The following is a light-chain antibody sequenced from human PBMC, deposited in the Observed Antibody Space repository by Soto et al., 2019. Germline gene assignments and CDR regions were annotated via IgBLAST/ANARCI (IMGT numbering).Light chain of an antibody. V-gene: IGKV3D-20*02. CDR3: QQRSNWPIT. CDR2: GAS. J-gene: IGKJ5*01. CDR1: QSVSNNY. Sequence: EIGLTQSPGTLSLSPGERATLSCRASQSVSNNYVAWYQQKPGQAPRLLIYGASNRATGIPDRFSGSGSGTDFTLTISSLEPEDFAVYYCQQRSNWPITFGQGTLLEIK.